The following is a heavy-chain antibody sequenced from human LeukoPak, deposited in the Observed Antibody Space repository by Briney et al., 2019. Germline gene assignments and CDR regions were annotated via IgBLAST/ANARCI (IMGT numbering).Heavy chain of an antibody. D-gene: IGHD3-10*01. J-gene: IGHJ6*03. CDR3: ARSYGSGSSNYYMDV. Sequence: SQTLSLTCTVSGGSISSGSYYWSWIRQPAGKGLEWIGRIYTSGSTNYNPSLKSRVTISVDTSKNQFSLKLSSVTAADTAVYYCARSYGSGSSNYYMDVWGKGTTVTISS. CDR1: GGSISSGSYY. V-gene: IGHV4-61*02. CDR2: IYTSGST.